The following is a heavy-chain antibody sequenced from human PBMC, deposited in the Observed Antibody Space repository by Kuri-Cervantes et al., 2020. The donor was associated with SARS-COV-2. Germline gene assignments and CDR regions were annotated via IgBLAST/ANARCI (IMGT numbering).Heavy chain of an antibody. CDR3: AKVNGILGSAWYGRAHFDY. J-gene: IGHJ4*02. D-gene: IGHD6-19*01. V-gene: IGHV3-23*01. CDR1: GFTFSDYD. Sequence: GGSLRLSCASSGFTFSDYDMHWVRQAPGKGLEWVSDISVSGGDTHYADSVRGRFTISRDNSKNTLYLQVNSLRAEDTAVYFCAKVNGILGSAWYGRAHFDYWGQGTLVTVSS. CDR2: ISVSGGDT.